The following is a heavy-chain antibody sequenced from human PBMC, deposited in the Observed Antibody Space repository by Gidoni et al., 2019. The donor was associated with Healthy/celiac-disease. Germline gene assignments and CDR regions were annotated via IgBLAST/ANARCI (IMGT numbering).Heavy chain of an antibody. CDR3: ATSVEMATISYYGMDV. J-gene: IGHJ6*02. CDR1: GGTFSSYA. D-gene: IGHD5-12*01. Sequence: QVQLVQSGAEVKKPGSSVKVSCKASGGTFSSYAISWVRQAPGQGLEWMGGIIPIFGTANYAQKFQGRVTITADESTSTAYMELSSRRSEDTAVYYCATSVEMATISYYGMDVWGQGTTVTVSS. V-gene: IGHV1-69*01. CDR2: IIPIFGTA.